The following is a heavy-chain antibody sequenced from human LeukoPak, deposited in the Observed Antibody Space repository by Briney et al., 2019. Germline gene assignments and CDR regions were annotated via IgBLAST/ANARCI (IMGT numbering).Heavy chain of an antibody. V-gene: IGHV3-7*01. J-gene: IGHJ4*02. CDR3: VRNRGWLQFDY. Sequence: GGSLRLSCAASGFIFTDYWMNWVRQAPGKGLEWVAMIKYDGIDKKYLDSVKGRFTISRDNAKNSLYLEMNSLRAEDTAMYYCVRNRGWLQFDYWGQGTLVTVSS. CDR2: IKYDGIDK. D-gene: IGHD5-24*01. CDR1: GFIFTDYW.